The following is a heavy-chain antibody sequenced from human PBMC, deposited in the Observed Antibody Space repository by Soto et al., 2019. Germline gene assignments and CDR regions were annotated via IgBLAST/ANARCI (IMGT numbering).Heavy chain of an antibody. J-gene: IGHJ5*02. D-gene: IGHD3-3*01. Sequence: SETLSLTCIVSGDSIGSYHWNWLRQPPGKGLEWIGYIYNSGNVNYNPSLRSRATISVDRSQNQFSLKLSPVTAADTAVYYCARGKYYLWSGYYPPNWSDPWGPAPLVTVS. V-gene: IGHV4-59*01. CDR2: IYNSGNV. CDR1: GDSIGSYH. CDR3: ARGKYYLWSGYYPPNWSDP.